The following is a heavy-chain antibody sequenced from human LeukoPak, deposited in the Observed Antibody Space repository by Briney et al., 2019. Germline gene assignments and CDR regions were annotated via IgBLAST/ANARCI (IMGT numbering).Heavy chain of an antibody. D-gene: IGHD3-10*01. J-gene: IGHJ4*02. CDR3: ARVKLLWFGVDY. Sequence: GGSLRLSCTASGFTFNSYWMSWVRQAPGKGLEWVANIKQDGSEKYYVDSVKGRLTISRDNAKNSLYLQMNSLRAEDTAVYYCARVKLLWFGVDYWGQGTLVTVSS. CDR1: GFTFNSYW. CDR2: IKQDGSEK. V-gene: IGHV3-7*01.